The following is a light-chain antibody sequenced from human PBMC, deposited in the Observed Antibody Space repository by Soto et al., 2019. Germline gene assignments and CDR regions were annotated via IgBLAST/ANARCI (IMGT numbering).Light chain of an antibody. CDR2: DAS. V-gene: IGKV3-11*01. CDR3: QQRSNWLT. Sequence: EILLTQSPATLSLSPGERATISCRASQSVSSYLAWYQQKPGQAPRLLIYDASNRATGIPARFSGSGSGTDFTLTISSLEPEDFAVYYCQQRSNWLTFGGGTKVDIK. J-gene: IGKJ4*01. CDR1: QSVSSY.